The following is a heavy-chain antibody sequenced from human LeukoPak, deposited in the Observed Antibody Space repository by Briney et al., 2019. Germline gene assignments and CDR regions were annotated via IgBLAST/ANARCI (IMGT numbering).Heavy chain of an antibody. CDR3: AKAPPGAYYDSTGYN. CDR2: ISGSGDST. J-gene: IGHJ1*01. CDR1: GFTFSSYS. Sequence: GGSLRLSCAASGFTFSSYSMSWVRQAPGKGLEWVSAISGSGDSTYYADSVKGRFTISRDNSKNTLYLQMNSLRAEDTAVYYCAKAPPGAYYDSTGYNWGQGTLVTVSS. V-gene: IGHV3-23*01. D-gene: IGHD3-22*01.